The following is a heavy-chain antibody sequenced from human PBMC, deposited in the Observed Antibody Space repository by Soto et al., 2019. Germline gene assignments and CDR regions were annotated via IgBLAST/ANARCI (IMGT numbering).Heavy chain of an antibody. CDR2: IIPIFGTA. CDR1: GGTFSSYA. CDR3: ARAVAAAGTGKSYGMDV. D-gene: IGHD6-13*01. V-gene: IGHV1-69*06. Sequence: ASVKVSCKASGGTFSSYAISWVRQAPGQGLEWMGGIIPIFGTANYAQKFQGRVTITADKSTSTAYMELSSLRSEDTAVYYCARAVAAAGTGKSYGMDVWGQGTTVTVSS. J-gene: IGHJ6*02.